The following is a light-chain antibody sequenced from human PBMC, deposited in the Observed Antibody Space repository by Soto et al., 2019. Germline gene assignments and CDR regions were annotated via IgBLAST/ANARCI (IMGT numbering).Light chain of an antibody. V-gene: IGKV3-11*01. CDR1: QSVSTS. Sequence: EIVLTQSPATLSVSPGESATLSCRASQSVSTSLGWYQQKPGQAPRLLIYDASSRASGIPARFSGSGSGTDFTLTISSLEPEDFAVYYCQQRSDWPSTFGPGTTMDFK. CDR3: QQRSDWPST. CDR2: DAS. J-gene: IGKJ3*01.